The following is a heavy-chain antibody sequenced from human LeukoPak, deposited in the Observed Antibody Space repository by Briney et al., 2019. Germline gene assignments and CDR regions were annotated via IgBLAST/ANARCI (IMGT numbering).Heavy chain of an antibody. CDR2: IIPILGIA. V-gene: IGHV1-69*04. J-gene: IGHJ4*02. D-gene: IGHD6-19*01. CDR1: GGTFSSYA. CDR3: ARRGDSSGWYHPGFDS. Sequence: SVKVSCKASGGTFSSYAISWVRQAPGQGLEWMGRIIPILGIANYAQKFQGRVTITADKSTSTAYMELSSLRSEDTAVYYCARRGDSSGWYHPGFDSWGQGTLVAVSS.